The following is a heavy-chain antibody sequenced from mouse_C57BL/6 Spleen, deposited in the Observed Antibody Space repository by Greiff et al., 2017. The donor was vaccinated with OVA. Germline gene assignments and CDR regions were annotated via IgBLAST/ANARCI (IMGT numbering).Heavy chain of an antibody. Sequence: VQLQESGPELVKPGASVKLSCKASGYTFTSYDINWVKQRPGQGLEWLGWIYPRDGSTTYTEKFKGKATLTVDTSSSTAYMELHSLTSEDSAVYFCSRSRYDYDGRFAYWGQGTLVTVSA. CDR1: GYTFTSYD. CDR2: IYPRDGST. J-gene: IGHJ3*01. V-gene: IGHV1-85*01. D-gene: IGHD2-4*01. CDR3: SRSRYDYDGRFAY.